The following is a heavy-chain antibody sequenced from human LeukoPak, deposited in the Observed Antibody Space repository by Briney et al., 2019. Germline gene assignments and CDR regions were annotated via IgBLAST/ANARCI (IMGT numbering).Heavy chain of an antibody. Sequence: GASVKVSCKTSGYTFTGYYIHWVRQAPGQGLDWMGWINPNSGGTNHAQNFQGRVTMTRDTSISTAYMELSRLRSDDTAVYYCVRDDVSPWGQGTLVTVSS. CDR2: INPNSGGT. CDR1: GYTFTGYY. J-gene: IGHJ5*02. CDR3: VRDDVSP. V-gene: IGHV1-2*02.